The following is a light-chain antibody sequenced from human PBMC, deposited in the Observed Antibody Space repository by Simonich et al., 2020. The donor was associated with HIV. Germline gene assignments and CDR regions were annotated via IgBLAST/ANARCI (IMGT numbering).Light chain of an antibody. V-gene: IGKV1-9*01. CDR1: QGISSY. J-gene: IGKJ1*01. Sequence: DIQMTQSPSSLSASVGDRVTITCRAGQGISSYLAWYQQKPGKAPKLLIYGASTLQSGVPSRFSGSGSGTELTLTISSLQPDDFATYYCQQYNSYSWTFGQGTKVEIK. CDR2: GAS. CDR3: QQYNSYSWT.